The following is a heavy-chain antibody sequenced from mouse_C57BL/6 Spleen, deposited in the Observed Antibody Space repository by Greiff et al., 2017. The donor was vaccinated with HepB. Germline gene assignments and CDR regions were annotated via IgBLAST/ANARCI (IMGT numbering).Heavy chain of an antibody. V-gene: IGHV1-82*01. CDR3: ARSMTTRECFNY. CDR2: IYPGDGDI. Sequence: QVQLQQPGPELVKPGASVKISCKASGYAFSSSWLNWVKQRPGKSLEWIGRIYPGDGDINYNGKFKGKATLTVDKSSCTAYMQLSNLTSEDSAVYFYARSMTTRECFNYWGQGTTRTDSS. J-gene: IGHJ2*01. CDR1: GYAFSSSW. D-gene: IGHD2-10*02.